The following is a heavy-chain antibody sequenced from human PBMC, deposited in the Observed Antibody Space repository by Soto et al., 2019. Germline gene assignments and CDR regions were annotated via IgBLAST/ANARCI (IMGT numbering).Heavy chain of an antibody. D-gene: IGHD2-15*01. V-gene: IGHV1-46*01. CDR1: GYTFTSYS. J-gene: IGHJ6*02. CDR2: INPSSGRT. Sequence: ASVKVSCKASGYTFTSYSMHWVRQAPGQGLEWMGIINPSSGRTSYAQNFQGRVTMTSDTSTSIVYMEMSSLKSEDTAVYYCARDHNFGFILYAMDVWGQGTTVTVSS. CDR3: ARDHNFGFILYAMDV.